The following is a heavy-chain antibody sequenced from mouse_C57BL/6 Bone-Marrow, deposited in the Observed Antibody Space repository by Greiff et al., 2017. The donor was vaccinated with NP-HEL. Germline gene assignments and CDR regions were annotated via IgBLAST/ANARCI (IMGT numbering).Heavy chain of an antibody. V-gene: IGHV1-7*01. CDR3: AKYGYDPAWFAY. J-gene: IGHJ3*01. CDR2: INPSSGYT. Sequence: QVQLKESGAELAKPGASVKLSCKASGYTFTSYWMHWVKQRPGQGLEWIGYINPSSGYTKYNQKFKDKATLTADKSSSTAYMQLSSLTSEDSAVYYCAKYGYDPAWFAYWGQGTLVTVSA. CDR1: GYTFTSYW. D-gene: IGHD2-2*01.